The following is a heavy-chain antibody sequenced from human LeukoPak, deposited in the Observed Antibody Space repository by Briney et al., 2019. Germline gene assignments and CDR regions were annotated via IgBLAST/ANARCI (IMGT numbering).Heavy chain of an antibody. J-gene: IGHJ4*02. Sequence: PGRSLRLSCAASGFTFSTLTMYWVRQAPGKGLEWVVVISHEGSIQYYADSVRGRFTISRDNSKKTVSLQMNSLRGEDTAVYFCVGDRIPGPPDYFDYWGQGTLVTVSS. D-gene: IGHD1-14*01. CDR3: VGDRIPGPPDYFDY. CDR1: GFTFSTLT. V-gene: IGHV3-30-3*01. CDR2: ISHEGSIQ.